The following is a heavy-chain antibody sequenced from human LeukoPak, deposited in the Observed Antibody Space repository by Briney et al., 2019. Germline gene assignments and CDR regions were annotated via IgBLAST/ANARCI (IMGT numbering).Heavy chain of an antibody. CDR1: RFSFSNYW. CDR2: VKSDGSNP. V-gene: IGHV3-74*01. CDR3: AAHTDQIWFGGGAFDI. Sequence: GGSLRLSCAASRFSFSNYWMHWVRQAPGKGLVWVSRVKSDGSNPSYADSVKGRFTISRDNAENMLYLQMNTLGAADTAVYYCAAHTDQIWFGGGAFDIWGQGTMVTVSS. D-gene: IGHD3-10*01. J-gene: IGHJ3*02.